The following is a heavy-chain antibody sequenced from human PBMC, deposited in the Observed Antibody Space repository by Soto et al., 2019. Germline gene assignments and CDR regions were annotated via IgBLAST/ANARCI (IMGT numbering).Heavy chain of an antibody. CDR2: ITHSGGT. CDR1: GGSFSGYY. J-gene: IGHJ6*02. CDR3: ARDRQYYQFWSGYQNERPYGMDV. D-gene: IGHD3-3*02. V-gene: IGHV4-34*01. Sequence: KPSETLSLTCGVYGGSFSGYYWTWIRQAPGKGLEWIGEITHSGGTNYNSSLKSRVTISVDTSKNQLSLTLYSVTAADTAVYYCARDRQYYQFWSGYQNERPYGMDVWGQGTTVTVSS.